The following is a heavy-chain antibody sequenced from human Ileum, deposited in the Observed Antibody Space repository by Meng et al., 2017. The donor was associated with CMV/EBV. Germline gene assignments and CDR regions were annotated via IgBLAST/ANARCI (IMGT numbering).Heavy chain of an antibody. J-gene: IGHJ4*02. CDR2: INTGNGDT. CDR3: ARELYGGYWDY. CDR1: CYTFTTHA. Sequence: SCSASCYTFTTHAIHWVRPAPGQSLEWMGLINTGNGDTDYSQRFRGRVVLTRETSASTAYMEMSSLTSEDTAVYYCARELYGGYWDYWGQGTLVTVSS. V-gene: IGHV1-3*04. D-gene: IGHD4/OR15-4a*01.